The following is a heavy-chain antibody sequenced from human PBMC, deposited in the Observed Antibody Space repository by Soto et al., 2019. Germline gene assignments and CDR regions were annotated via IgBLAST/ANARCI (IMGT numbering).Heavy chain of an antibody. CDR2: IGGSGRTT. V-gene: IGHV3-23*01. J-gene: IGHJ4*02. CDR1: AFTFNNYA. Sequence: EVQLLESGGGLVQPGGSLSLSCAASAFTFNNYAMSWVRQAPGKGLEWVSGIGGSGRTTYYADSVKGRFTISRDNSNNTLFLQRNSLRAECTAVYYCAKRRYSDSSGDFYDYGGQGTLVTVSS. D-gene: IGHD3-22*01. CDR3: AKRRYSDSSGDFYDY.